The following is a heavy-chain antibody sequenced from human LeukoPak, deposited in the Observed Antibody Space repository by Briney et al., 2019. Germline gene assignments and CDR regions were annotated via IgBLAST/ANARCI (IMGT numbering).Heavy chain of an antibody. CDR3: ARHIGGGIEDMDV. V-gene: IGHV4-59*08. CDR2: IYVTGST. D-gene: IGHD3-16*02. J-gene: IGHJ6*03. CDR1: GGSIGTYY. Sequence: SESLSLTCTVSGGSIGTYYWSWIRQSPGKGLEWIGYIYVTGSTRYNPYLQSRVTISVDTSRNQFFLKMSSVTAADTAVYYCARHIGGGIEDMDVWGKGTKVTVSS.